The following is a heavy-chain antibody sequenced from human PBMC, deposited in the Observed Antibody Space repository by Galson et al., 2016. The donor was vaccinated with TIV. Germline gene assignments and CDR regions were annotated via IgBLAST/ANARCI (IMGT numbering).Heavy chain of an antibody. D-gene: IGHD4-17*01. CDR2: ILYDGTNK. CDR3: SKDTRIYGDYLLAYFED. Sequence: SLRLSCAASGFSFSSYGMHWVRQAPGKGLEWVAVILYDGTNKYYADSVKGRFTISRDNSKNTLSLQMNSLGTEDTAVYYCSKDTRIYGDYLLAYFEDWGQGTLVTFSS. V-gene: IGHV3-30*18. J-gene: IGHJ4*02. CDR1: GFSFSSYG.